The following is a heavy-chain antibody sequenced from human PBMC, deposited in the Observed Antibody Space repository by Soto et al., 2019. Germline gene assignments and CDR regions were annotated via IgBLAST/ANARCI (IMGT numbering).Heavy chain of an antibody. CDR3: ARTPSPLTGTTYYYYYGMDV. D-gene: IGHD1-7*01. CDR1: GGTFSSYA. CDR2: IIPIFGTA. Sequence: QVQLVQSGAEVKKPGSSVKVSCKASGGTFSSYAISWVRQAPGQGLEWMGGIIPIFGTANYAQKFQGRVTTTADESTSTAYMELSSLRSEDTAVYYCARTPSPLTGTTYYYYYGMDVWGQGTTVTVSS. V-gene: IGHV1-69*12. J-gene: IGHJ6*02.